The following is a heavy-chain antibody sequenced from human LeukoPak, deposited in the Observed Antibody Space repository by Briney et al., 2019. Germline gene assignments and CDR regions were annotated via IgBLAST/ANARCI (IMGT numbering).Heavy chain of an antibody. Sequence: GASVKVSCKASGYTFTSYGISWVRQAPGQGLEWMGWISAYNGNTNDAQKLQGRVTMTTDTSTGTAYMELRSLRSDDPAVYYCARDGPGSSSWHLSRRSYFQHWGQGTLVTVSS. CDR3: ARDGPGSSSWHLSRRSYFQH. CDR2: ISAYNGNT. CDR1: GYTFTSYG. V-gene: IGHV1-18*01. D-gene: IGHD6-13*01. J-gene: IGHJ1*01.